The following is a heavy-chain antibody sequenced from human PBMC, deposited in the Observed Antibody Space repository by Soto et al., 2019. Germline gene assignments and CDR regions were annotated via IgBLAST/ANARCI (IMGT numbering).Heavy chain of an antibody. CDR3: ARVCRGDSHYGMAV. J-gene: IGHJ6*02. V-gene: IGHV4-31*03. Sequence: SQTRSHTCTVSGGSISSGGYYWSWIRQHPGKGLEWIGYIYYSGSTYYNPSLKSRVTISVDTSKNQFSLKLSSVTAADTAVYYWARVCRGDSHYGMAVWGQAPMVT. CDR2: IYYSGST. CDR1: GGSISSGGYY. D-gene: IGHD2-21*02.